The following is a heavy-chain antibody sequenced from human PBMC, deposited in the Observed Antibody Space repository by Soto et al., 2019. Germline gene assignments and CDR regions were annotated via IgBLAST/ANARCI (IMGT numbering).Heavy chain of an antibody. V-gene: IGHV3-30*03. CDR2: IPYDGKQT. D-gene: IGHD3-16*01. Sequence: GGSLRLSCVAPGVTFKDYGMHWVRQAPGKGLEWVAVIPYDGKQTYYADSVKGRFTISKDKSKRTLFLQMNSLRVDDTAVYYCARDGWGSNWYFDLWGRGTLVTVSS. CDR3: ARDGWGSNWYFDL. J-gene: IGHJ2*01. CDR1: GVTFKDYG.